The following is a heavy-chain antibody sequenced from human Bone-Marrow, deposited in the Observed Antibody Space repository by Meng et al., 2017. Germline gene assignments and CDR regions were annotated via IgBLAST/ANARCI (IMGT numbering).Heavy chain of an antibody. CDR3: ARDPHFYYYDSSGYCN. CDR1: GYTFTSYG. J-gene: IGHJ4*02. CDR2: ISAYKGNT. Sequence: QGQLVQSGGEVKKPGASVKVSCKASGYTFTSYGISWVRQAPGQGLEWMGWISAYKGNTNYVQKFQGRVTMTTDTSTSTAYMELRSLRSDDTAVYYCARDPHFYYYDSSGYCNWGQGTLVTVSS. D-gene: IGHD3-22*01. V-gene: IGHV1-18*01.